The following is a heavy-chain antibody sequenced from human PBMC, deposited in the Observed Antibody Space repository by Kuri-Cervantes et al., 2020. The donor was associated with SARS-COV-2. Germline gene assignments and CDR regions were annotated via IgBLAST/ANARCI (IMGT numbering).Heavy chain of an antibody. CDR3: ARDGPAYCGGDCYSAY. Sequence: PVKVSCKASGYTFTSYDINWVRQAPGQGLEWMGGIIPIFGTANYAQKFQGRVTITADESTSTAYMELSSLRSEDTAVYYCARDGPAYCGGDCYSAYWGQGTLVTVSS. CDR2: IIPIFGTA. J-gene: IGHJ4*02. D-gene: IGHD2-21*02. V-gene: IGHV1-69*13. CDR1: GYTFTSYD.